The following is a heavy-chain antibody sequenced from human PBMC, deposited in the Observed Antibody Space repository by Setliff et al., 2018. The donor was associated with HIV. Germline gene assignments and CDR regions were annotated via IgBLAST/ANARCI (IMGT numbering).Heavy chain of an antibody. CDR3: TRGKCGGDCSAARYMDV. D-gene: IGHD2-21*02. V-gene: IGHV3-48*01. CDR1: GLTFSNNG. Sequence: GGSLRLSCAASGLTFSNNGLSWVRQAPGKGLEWLSYITSAGAIFYADSVKGRFTISRDNAKSSLYLPMNNLRAEDTALYYCTRGKCGGDCSAARYMDVWGKGTTVTVSS. J-gene: IGHJ6*03. CDR2: ITSAGAI.